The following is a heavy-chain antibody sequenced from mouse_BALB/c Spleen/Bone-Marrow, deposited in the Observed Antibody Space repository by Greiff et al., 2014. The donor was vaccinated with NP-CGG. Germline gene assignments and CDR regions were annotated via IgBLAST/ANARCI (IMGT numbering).Heavy chain of an antibody. J-gene: IGHJ4*01. Sequence: EVMLVESGGGLVQPKGSLKLSCAASGFTFNTYAMNWVRQAPGKGLEWVARIRSKSNNYATYYADSVKDRFTISRDDSQSMLYLQMNNLKTEDTAMYYCVRYYGSSYYYAIDYWGQGTSVTVSS. CDR3: VRYYGSSYYYAIDY. D-gene: IGHD1-1*01. CDR1: GFTFNTYA. V-gene: IGHV10-1*02. CDR2: IRSKSNNYAT.